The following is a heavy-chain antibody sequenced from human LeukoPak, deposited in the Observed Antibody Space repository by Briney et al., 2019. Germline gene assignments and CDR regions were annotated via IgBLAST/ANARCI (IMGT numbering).Heavy chain of an antibody. D-gene: IGHD3-10*01. Sequence: PGGSLRHSCAASGFTFTSYGMHWVRQAPGKGLEWVAFVRYDQVNKYYADSVKGRFTISRDNSKNTLYLQMNSLRPDDTAVYYCTSPSSLGFWGQGTLVTVSS. CDR2: VRYDQVNK. CDR3: TSPSSLGF. CDR1: GFTFTSYG. V-gene: IGHV3-30*02. J-gene: IGHJ4*02.